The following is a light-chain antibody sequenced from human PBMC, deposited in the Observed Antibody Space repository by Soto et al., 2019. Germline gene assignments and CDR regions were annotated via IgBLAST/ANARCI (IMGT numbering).Light chain of an antibody. CDR1: QTISSW. Sequence: IQMTQSPSPLSGSLGGRVSITCRASQTISSWLAWYQQKPGKAPKLLIYTASTLKSGVPSRFSGSGSGTEFTLTISSLQPDDFATYYCQHYNSYSEAFGQGTKVDIK. J-gene: IGKJ1*01. CDR2: TAS. CDR3: QHYNSYSEA. V-gene: IGKV1-5*03.